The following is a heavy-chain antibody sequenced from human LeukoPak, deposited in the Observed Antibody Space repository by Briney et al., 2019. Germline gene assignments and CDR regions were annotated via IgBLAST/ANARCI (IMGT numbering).Heavy chain of an antibody. CDR1: GFTFSNYA. Sequence: TGGSLRLSCAASGFTFSNYAMSWVRQAPGKGLEWVSSISNSGGSTYHADSVKGRSTISRDNSRNTLYLQMSSLRAEDTAVYYCAKYHGGTYSSGPVYFDYWGQGTLVTVSS. D-gene: IGHD6-19*01. J-gene: IGHJ4*02. V-gene: IGHV3-23*01. CDR3: AKYHGGTYSSGPVYFDY. CDR2: ISNSGGST.